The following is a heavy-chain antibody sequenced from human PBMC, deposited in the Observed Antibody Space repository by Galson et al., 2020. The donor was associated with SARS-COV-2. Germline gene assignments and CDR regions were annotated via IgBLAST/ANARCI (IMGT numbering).Heavy chain of an antibody. Sequence: NSGGSLRLSCAASGFPFSTYSMNWVRLAPGKGLEWVSSISTSSSYTYYVDSVKGRFSISRDNPRNSLYLQMNSLRAEDTAVYYCARDEGIRGCFFLLFFVCMCVWGQGTTVTVSS. CDR1: GFPFSTYS. CDR2: ISTSSSYT. CDR3: ARDEGIRGCFFLLFFVCMCV. J-gene: IGHJ6*02. D-gene: IGHD2-8*01. V-gene: IGHV3-21*01.